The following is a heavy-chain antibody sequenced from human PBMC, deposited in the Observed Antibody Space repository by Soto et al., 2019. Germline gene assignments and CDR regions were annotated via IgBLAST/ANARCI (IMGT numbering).Heavy chain of an antibody. V-gene: IGHV3-23*01. Sequence: EVQLLESGGGLVQPGGSLRLSCAASGFTFSSYAMSWVRQAPGKGLEWVSAISGGGGVTYYGGGGGTYYADSVKGRFTISRDNSKNTLYLQMNSLRAEDTAVYYCAKLSSSGLLFDYWGQGTLVTVSS. CDR3: AKLSSSGLLFDY. CDR1: GFTFSSYA. D-gene: IGHD3-22*01. J-gene: IGHJ4*02. CDR2: ISGGGGVTYYGGGGGT.